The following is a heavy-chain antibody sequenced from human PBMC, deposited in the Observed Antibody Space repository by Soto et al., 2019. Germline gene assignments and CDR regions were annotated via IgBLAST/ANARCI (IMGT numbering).Heavy chain of an antibody. CDR3: ARDRPYGDPNWFDP. D-gene: IGHD4-17*01. CDR1: GFTFTSYT. V-gene: IGHV3-30-3*01. Sequence: QVQLVESGGDVVQPGGSLRLSCAASGFTFTSYTMHWVRQAPGRGLEWVAVMSYDGSRTDYADSVKGRFTISRDTSKDTLFLQMNSLRPEDTAIYYCARDRPYGDPNWFDPWGQGTLVTVSS. CDR2: MSYDGSRT. J-gene: IGHJ5*02.